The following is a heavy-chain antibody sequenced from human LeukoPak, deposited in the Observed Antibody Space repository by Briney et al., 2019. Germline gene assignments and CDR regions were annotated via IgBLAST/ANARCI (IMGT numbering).Heavy chain of an antibody. Sequence: PSETLSLTCAVYGGSFSGYYWSWIRQPPGKGLEWIGEINHSGSTNYNPSLKSRVTISVDTFKNQFSLKLSSVTAADTAVYYCARGGGGGFDYWGQGTLVTVSS. CDR1: GGSFSGYY. CDR3: ARGGGGGFDY. D-gene: IGHD2-15*01. V-gene: IGHV4-34*01. J-gene: IGHJ4*02. CDR2: INHSGST.